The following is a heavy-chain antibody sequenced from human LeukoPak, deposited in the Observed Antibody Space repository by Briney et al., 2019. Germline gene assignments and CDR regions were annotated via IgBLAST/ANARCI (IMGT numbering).Heavy chain of an antibody. CDR3: ARTAAGTFFDY. J-gene: IGHJ4*02. CDR2: IYSGGYT. V-gene: IGHV3-53*01. Sequence: GGSLRLSCAASGFTFSRYSMNWVRQAPGKGLEWVSIIYSGGYTFYADSVKGRFTISRDNSKNTLYLQMNSLRAEDTAVYYCARTAAGTFFDYWGQGTLVTVSS. D-gene: IGHD6-13*01. CDR1: GFTFSRYS.